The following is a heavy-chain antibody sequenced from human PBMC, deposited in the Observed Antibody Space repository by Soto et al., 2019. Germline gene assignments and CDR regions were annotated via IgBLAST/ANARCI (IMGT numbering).Heavy chain of an antibody. J-gene: IGHJ4*02. CDR2: IYYSGST. V-gene: IGHV4-59*08. D-gene: IGHD6-19*01. CDR1: GGSISSYY. Sequence: SETLSLTCTVSGGSISSYYWSWIRQPPGKGLEWIGYIYYSGSTNYNPSLKSRVTISVDTSKNQFSLKLSSVTAADTAVYYCARQDSIAVAGLYYFDYCGQGTLVTVSS. CDR3: ARQDSIAVAGLYYFDY.